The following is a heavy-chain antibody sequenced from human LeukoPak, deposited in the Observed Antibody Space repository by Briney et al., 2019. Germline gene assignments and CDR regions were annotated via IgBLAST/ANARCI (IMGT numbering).Heavy chain of an antibody. D-gene: IGHD2-15*01. CDR2: VDHTGST. CDR1: DDSITMYY. J-gene: IGHJ6*03. Sequence: SETLSLTCSVSDDSITMYYWTWIRQPPGKGLEWIGYVDHTGSTNFNPSLNGRVSISRDTTKNLFSLRLRSVTAADTAVYFCARGRVSSSTWCSTYYYYFYMDVWGKGTTVTVSS. V-gene: IGHV4-59*01. CDR3: ARGRVSSSTWCSTYYYYFYMDV.